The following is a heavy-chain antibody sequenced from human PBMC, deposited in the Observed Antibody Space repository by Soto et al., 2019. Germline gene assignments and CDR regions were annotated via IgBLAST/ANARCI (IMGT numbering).Heavy chain of an antibody. J-gene: IGHJ4*02. Sequence: QVQLVQSGAEVKGPGTSVTLSWQTSGYTFAHYYIHWVRQAPGQGLEYMGIIDPRTGTSGTSTSPQSVQGRLSITSDASTSTVYMELSNLRSDDTATYYCARLSRITFIVDWGQGTLVTVSS. V-gene: IGHV1-46*04. CDR3: ARLSRITFIVD. D-gene: IGHD3-16*02. CDR2: IDPRTGTSGTS. CDR1: GYTFAHYY.